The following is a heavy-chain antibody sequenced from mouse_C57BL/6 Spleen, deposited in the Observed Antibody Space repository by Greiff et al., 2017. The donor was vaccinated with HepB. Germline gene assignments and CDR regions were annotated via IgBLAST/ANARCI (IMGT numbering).Heavy chain of an antibody. J-gene: IGHJ2*01. CDR2: INPNNGGT. V-gene: IGHV1-22*01. CDR3: ARDPYYYGSSLYYFDY. D-gene: IGHD1-1*01. CDR1: GYTFTDYN. Sequence: EVQLQQSGPELVKPGASVKMSCKASGYTFTDYNMHWVKQSHGKSLEWIGYINPNNGGTSYNQKFKGKATLTVNKSSSTAYMELRSLTSEDSAVYYCARDPYYYGSSLYYFDYWGQGTTLTVPS.